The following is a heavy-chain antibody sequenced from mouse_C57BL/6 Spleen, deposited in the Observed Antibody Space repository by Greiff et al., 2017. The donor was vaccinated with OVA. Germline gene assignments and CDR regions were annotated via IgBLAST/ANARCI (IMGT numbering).Heavy chain of an antibody. CDR3: ARLGDMDY. CDR2: INPNNGGT. V-gene: IGHV1-18*01. Sequence: VQLQQPGAELVMPGASVKLSCKASGYTFTDYNMDWVKQSHGKSLEWIGDINPNNGGTIYNQKFKGKATLTVDKSSSTAYMELRSLTSEDTAVYYCARLGDMDYWGQGTSVTVSS. CDR1: GYTFTDYN. J-gene: IGHJ4*01.